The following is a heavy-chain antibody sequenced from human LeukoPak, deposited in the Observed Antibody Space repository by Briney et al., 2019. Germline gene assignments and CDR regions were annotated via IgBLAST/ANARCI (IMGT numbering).Heavy chain of an antibody. CDR2: IYSGGST. J-gene: IGHJ4*02. Sequence: GGSLRLSCAASGFTVSSNYMSWVRQAPGKVLEWVSVIYSGGSTYYADSVKGRFTISRDNSKKGRFTISRDNSKNTLYLQMNSLRAEDTAVYYCARAGPSSSWHQFDYWGQGTLVTVSS. CDR1: GFTVSSNY. CDR3: ARAGPSSSWHQFDY. D-gene: IGHD6-13*01. V-gene: IGHV3-66*01.